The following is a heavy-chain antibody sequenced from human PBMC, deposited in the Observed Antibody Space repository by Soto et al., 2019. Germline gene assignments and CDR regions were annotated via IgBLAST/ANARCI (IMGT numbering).Heavy chain of an antibody. J-gene: IGHJ6*02. CDR3: ARDKNGSGSYYYYGMDV. D-gene: IGHD3-10*01. CDR2: IYYSGST. CDR1: GGSISSGDYY. V-gene: IGHV4-30-4*01. Sequence: TSETLSLTCTVSGGSISSGDYYWSWIRQPPGKGLEWIGYIYYSGSTYYNPSLKSRVTISVDTSKNQFSLKLSSVTAADTAVYYCARDKNGSGSYYYYGMDVWGQGTTVTVSS.